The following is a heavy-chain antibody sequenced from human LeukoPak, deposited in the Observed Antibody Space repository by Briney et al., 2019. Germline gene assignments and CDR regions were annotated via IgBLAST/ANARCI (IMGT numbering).Heavy chain of an antibody. J-gene: IGHJ4*02. CDR3: ARDRYYYGSGSYYFDY. Sequence: SETLSLTCAVSGGSITSGNWWTWVRQSPGKGLEWIGEIHHGGTTNYNPSLKSRVTISVDKSKNQFSLKLGSVTAADTAVYYCARDRYYYGSGSYYFDYWGQGTLVTVSS. D-gene: IGHD3-10*01. CDR2: IHHGGTT. CDR1: GGSITSGNW. V-gene: IGHV4-4*02.